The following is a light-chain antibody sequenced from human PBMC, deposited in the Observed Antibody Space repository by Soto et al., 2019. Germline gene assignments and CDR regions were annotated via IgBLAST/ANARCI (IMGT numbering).Light chain of an antibody. CDR2: DVS. CDR1: SSDVGGYNY. V-gene: IGLV2-14*03. Sequence: QSALTQPASVSGSPGQSITISRTGTSSDVGGYNYVSWYQHHPGKAPKLMIYDVSNRPSGVSNRFSGSKSDNTASLTISGLQAEDEADYYCSSYTSTSTVVFGGGTKLTVL. CDR3: SSYTSTSTVV. J-gene: IGLJ2*01.